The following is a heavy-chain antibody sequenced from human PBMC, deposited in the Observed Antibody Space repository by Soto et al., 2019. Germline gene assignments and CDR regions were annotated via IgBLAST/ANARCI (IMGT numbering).Heavy chain of an antibody. V-gene: IGHV4-39*01. CDR3: TRRFNWNDNYFDP. D-gene: IGHD1-20*01. CDR1: GVYISVHCHY. Sequence: SNTQSLAWTDGGVYISVHCHYWTCILPPPGKGLEWIGSSYYSGTTYFNPSLKSRATISVNTTKNQFSLRLTCVTAADTAIYYCTRRFNWNDNYFDPWGPGALVTVSS. CDR2: SYYSGTT. J-gene: IGHJ5*02.